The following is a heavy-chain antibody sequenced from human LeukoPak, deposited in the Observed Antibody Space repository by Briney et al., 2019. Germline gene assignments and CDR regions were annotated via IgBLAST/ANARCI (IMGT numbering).Heavy chain of an antibody. CDR3: ARDRIKSGSYYFDY. V-gene: IGHV3-74*01. CDR2: INNDGSNP. J-gene: IGHJ4*02. Sequence: GGSLRLSCAASGFTFSNERMHWVRQAPGKGLLWVSYINNDGSNPTYADSVKGRFTISRDNAKNSMYLQMNSLRAEDTAVYYCARDRIKSGSYYFDYWGQGTLVTVSS. D-gene: IGHD1-26*01. CDR1: GFTFSNER.